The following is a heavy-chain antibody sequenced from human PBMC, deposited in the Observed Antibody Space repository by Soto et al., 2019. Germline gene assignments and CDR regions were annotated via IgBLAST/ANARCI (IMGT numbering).Heavy chain of an antibody. CDR3: TRDAACRSNQPLDC. V-gene: IGHV1-8*01. D-gene: IGHD2-15*01. Sequence: QVQLVQSGAEVKKPGASVKVSCKASGYTFTSYDINWVRQATGQGLEWMGWMNPNSGNTGYAQKFQGRVTRTWHTSMNQPYMELSIKRSEDTDVNFCTRDAACRSNQPLDCCGKGTLITVST. CDR1: GYTFTSYD. J-gene: IGHJ4*02. CDR2: MNPNSGNT.